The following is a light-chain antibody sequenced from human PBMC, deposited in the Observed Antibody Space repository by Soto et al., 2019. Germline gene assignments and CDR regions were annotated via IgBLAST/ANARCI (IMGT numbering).Light chain of an antibody. Sequence: QSVLTQPPSVSGAPGQRVTISCTGRSSNIGAGYDVHWYQQLPGTAPKLLIYGNSNRPSGVPDRFFGSKSGTLASLAITGLQAEDEADYYCQSYDSTLSGWVFGGGTKLTVL. V-gene: IGLV1-40*01. J-gene: IGLJ3*02. CDR2: GNS. CDR3: QSYDSTLSGWV. CDR1: SSNIGAGYD.